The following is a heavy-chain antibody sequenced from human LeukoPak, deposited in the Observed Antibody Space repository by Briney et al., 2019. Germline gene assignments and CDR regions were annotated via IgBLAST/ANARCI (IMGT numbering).Heavy chain of an antibody. Sequence: SVKVSCKASGGTFSSYAISWVRQAPGQGLEWMGGIIPTFGTANYAQKFQGRVTITTDESTSTAYMELSSLRSEDTAVYYCARNSGSYFTDYYYYMDVWGKGTTVTVSS. CDR3: ARNSGSYFTDYYYYMDV. V-gene: IGHV1-69*05. CDR1: GGTFSSYA. D-gene: IGHD1-26*01. CDR2: IIPTFGTA. J-gene: IGHJ6*03.